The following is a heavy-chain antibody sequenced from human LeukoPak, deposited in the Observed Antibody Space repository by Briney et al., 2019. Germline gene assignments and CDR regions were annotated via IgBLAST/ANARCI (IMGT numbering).Heavy chain of an antibody. J-gene: IGHJ6*02. D-gene: IGHD1-7*01. V-gene: IGHV4-31*03. CDR2: IYYSGST. CDR1: GGSISSGGYY. Sequence: SETLSLTCTVSGGSISSGGYYWSWIRQHPGKGLEWIGYIYYSGSTYYNPSLKSRVTISVDTSKNQFSLKLSSATAADTAVYYCAREFFRELELHRNGMDVWGQGTTVTVSS. CDR3: AREFFRELELHRNGMDV.